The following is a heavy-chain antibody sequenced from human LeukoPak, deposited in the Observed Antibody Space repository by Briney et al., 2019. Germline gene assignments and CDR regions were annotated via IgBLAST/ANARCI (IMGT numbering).Heavy chain of an antibody. V-gene: IGHV3-23*01. D-gene: IGHD3-22*01. CDR3: ALYLDTSGYYKAFDI. CDR2: ISGSGGAT. Sequence: QPGGSLRLSCAASGFTFSSYGMSWVRQAPGKGLEWVSDISGSGGATYYPDSVKGRFTISRDNSKNTLFLQMNSLRAEDTAVYYCALYLDTSGYYKAFDIWGQGTMVTVSS. CDR1: GFTFSSYG. J-gene: IGHJ3*02.